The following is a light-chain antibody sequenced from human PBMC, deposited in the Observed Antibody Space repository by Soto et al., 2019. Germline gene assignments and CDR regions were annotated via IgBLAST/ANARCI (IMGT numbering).Light chain of an antibody. Sequence: QAVVTQPPSASGTPGQRVTLSCSGSSYNIGSNYVYWYQQLPGTAPKLLIYRNNQRPSVVPDRFSGSKSGTSASLAISGLRAEDEADYYCAAWDDSLSGYVFGTGTKLTVL. V-gene: IGLV1-47*01. J-gene: IGLJ1*01. CDR3: AAWDDSLSGYV. CDR2: RNN. CDR1: SYNIGSNY.